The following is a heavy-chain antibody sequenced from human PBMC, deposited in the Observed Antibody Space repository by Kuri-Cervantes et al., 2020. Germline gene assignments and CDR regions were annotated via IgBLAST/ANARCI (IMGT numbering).Heavy chain of an antibody. Sequence: GSLRLSCGVYGGSFSDYYWTWIRQPPGKGLEWIGEINDSGNTNYTPSLKSRVTISVDTSKKQFSLKMTSMTAADTAIYYCARGGAFNNHRLVYWGQGTLVTVSS. D-gene: IGHD1-14*01. V-gene: IGHV4-34*01. CDR1: GGSFSDYY. CDR3: ARGGAFNNHRLVY. J-gene: IGHJ4*02. CDR2: INDSGNT.